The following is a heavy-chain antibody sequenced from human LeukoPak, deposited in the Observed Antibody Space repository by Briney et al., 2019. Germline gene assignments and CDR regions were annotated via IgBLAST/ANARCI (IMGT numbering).Heavy chain of an antibody. J-gene: IGHJ3*02. D-gene: IGHD4-11*01. Sequence: SETLSLPCTVSGDSITSGSYSWGWIRQSPGKGLEWIGNISYPGSTYYNPSLKNRVTIFIYTSTNQFFLNLRSVTAADTAVYYCAGRQSAGGAFDIWGRGTMVTVS. CDR1: GDSITSGSYS. CDR3: AGRQSAGGAFDI. CDR2: ISYPGST. V-gene: IGHV4-39*01.